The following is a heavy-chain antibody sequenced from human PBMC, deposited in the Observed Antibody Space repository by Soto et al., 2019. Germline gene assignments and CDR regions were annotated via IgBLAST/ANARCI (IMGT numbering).Heavy chain of an antibody. CDR1: GYTFTSYG. V-gene: IGHV1-18*01. D-gene: IGHD3-3*01. CDR2: ISAYNVNT. Sequence: QVQLVQSGAEVKKPGASVKVSCKASGYTFTSYGISWVRQAPGQGLEWMGWISAYNVNTNYAQKLQGRVTMTTDTAASTAYMELRSLRSDATAVYSCARRRAYYDFWSGYLDPFDIWGQGTMVTVSS. J-gene: IGHJ3*02. CDR3: ARRRAYYDFWSGYLDPFDI.